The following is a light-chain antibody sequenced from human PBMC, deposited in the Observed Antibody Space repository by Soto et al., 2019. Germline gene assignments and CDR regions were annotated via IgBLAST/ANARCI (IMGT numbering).Light chain of an antibody. CDR2: GAS. J-gene: IGKJ5*01. CDR1: QSVSSSY. CDR3: QQRSNWPPGIT. Sequence: EIVLTQSPGTLSLSPGERATLSCRASQSVSSSYLAWYQQKPGQAPRLLIYGASSRATGIPDRFSGSGSGTDFTLTISRLEPEDFAVYYCQQRSNWPPGITFGQGTRLEI. V-gene: IGKV3D-20*02.